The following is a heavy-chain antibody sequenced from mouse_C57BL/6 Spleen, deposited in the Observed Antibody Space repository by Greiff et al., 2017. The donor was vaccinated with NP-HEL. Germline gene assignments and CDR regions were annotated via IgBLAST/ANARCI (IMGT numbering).Heavy chain of an antibody. V-gene: IGHV1-69*01. Sequence: VQLQQPGAELVMPGASVKLSCKASGYTFTSYWMHWVKQRPGQGLEWIGEIDPSDSYTNYNQKFKGKSTLTVDKSSSTAYMQLSSLTSEDSAVYYCARRITTVVGYAMDYWGQGTSVTVSS. CDR2: IDPSDSYT. CDR1: GYTFTSYW. D-gene: IGHD1-1*01. J-gene: IGHJ4*01. CDR3: ARRITTVVGYAMDY.